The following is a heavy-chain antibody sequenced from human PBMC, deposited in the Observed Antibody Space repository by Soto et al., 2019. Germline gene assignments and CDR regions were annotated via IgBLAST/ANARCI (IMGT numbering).Heavy chain of an antibody. V-gene: IGHV4-4*02. Sequence: SETLSLTCAVSGGSISSSSWWSWVRQPPGKGLEWIGEIYHSGSTNYNPSLKSRVTISVDKSKNQFSLKLSSVTAADTAVYYCARVVLGTIREWPAYFDYWGQGTLVTVSS. J-gene: IGHJ4*02. CDR2: IYHSGST. CDR1: GGSISSSSW. D-gene: IGHD3-3*01. CDR3: ARVVLGTIREWPAYFDY.